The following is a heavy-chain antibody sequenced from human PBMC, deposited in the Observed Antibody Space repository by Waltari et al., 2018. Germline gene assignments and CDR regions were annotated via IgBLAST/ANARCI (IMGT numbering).Heavy chain of an antibody. CDR2: IYYSGST. D-gene: IGHD6-6*01. J-gene: IGHJ4*02. V-gene: IGHV4-59*01. CDR1: GGSISSYY. CDR3: ARGWPYSSSSGGGVDY. Sequence: QVQLQESGPGLVKPSETLSLTCTVSGGSISSYYWSGIRPPPGKGLEWIGYIYYSGSTNDNPSLKSRVTISVDTSKTQFSLKLSSVTAADTAVYYCARGWPYSSSSGGGVDYWGQGTLVTVSS.